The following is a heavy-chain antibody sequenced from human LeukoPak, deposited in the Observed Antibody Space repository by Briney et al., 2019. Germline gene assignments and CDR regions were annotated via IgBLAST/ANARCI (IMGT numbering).Heavy chain of an antibody. CDR1: GGSFSGYY. V-gene: IGHV3-23*01. Sequence: PSETLSLTCAVYGGSFSGYYWSWIRQPPGKGLEWVSAISGSGGSTYYADSVKGRFTISRDNSKNTLYLQMNSLRAEDTAVYYCAKDSTIAAAGYNWFDPWGQGTLVTVSS. CDR2: ISGSGGST. D-gene: IGHD6-13*01. J-gene: IGHJ5*02. CDR3: AKDSTIAAAGYNWFDP.